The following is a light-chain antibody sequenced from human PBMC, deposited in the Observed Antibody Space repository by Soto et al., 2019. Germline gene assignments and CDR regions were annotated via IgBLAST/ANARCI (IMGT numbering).Light chain of an antibody. CDR1: SNDVGGYDY. CDR2: EVS. V-gene: IGLV2-14*01. J-gene: IGLJ3*02. CDR3: SSYASGNSRV. Sequence: QSVLTQPASVSGSPGQSITISCTGTSNDVGGYDYVSWYQQHPGKAPKLMIYEVSNRPSGVSNRFSGSKSGNTASLSISGLQTEDEAHYYCSSYASGNSRVFGGGTKLTVL.